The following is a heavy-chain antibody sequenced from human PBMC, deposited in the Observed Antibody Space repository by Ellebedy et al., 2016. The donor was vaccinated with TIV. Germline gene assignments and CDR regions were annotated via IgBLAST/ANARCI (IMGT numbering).Heavy chain of an antibody. CDR3: AKVELWGDYFDY. J-gene: IGHJ4*02. V-gene: IGHV3-23*01. CDR1: GFTFSSYA. D-gene: IGHD3-16*01. CDR2: ISGSGGST. Sequence: GESLKISXAASGFTFSSYAMSWVRQAPGKGLEWVSAISGSGGSTYYADSVKGRFTISRDNSKNTLYLQMNSLRAEDTAVYYCAKVELWGDYFDYWGQGTLVTVSS.